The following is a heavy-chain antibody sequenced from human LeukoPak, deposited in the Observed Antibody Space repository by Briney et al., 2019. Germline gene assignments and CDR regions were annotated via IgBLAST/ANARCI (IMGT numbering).Heavy chain of an antibody. CDR3: ARAVITFGGAVAKGFDC. Sequence: SETLSLTCTVSGGSFSTYYWSWIRQPPGEGLEWIGYIYYSGGTAYNPPLKSRVTMSLDTPKNQFSLNLSSVTAADTAVYYCARAVITFGGAVAKGFDCWGQGTLVTVSS. CDR2: IYYSGGT. D-gene: IGHD3-16*01. J-gene: IGHJ4*02. V-gene: IGHV4-59*01. CDR1: GGSFSTYY.